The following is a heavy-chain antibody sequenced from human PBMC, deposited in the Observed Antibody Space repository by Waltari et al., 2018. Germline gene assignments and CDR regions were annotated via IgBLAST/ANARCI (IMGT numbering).Heavy chain of an antibody. CDR1: GFTVSAHS. CDR2: ISSDGRT. V-gene: IGHV3-23*01. Sequence: EVQLLESGGGLVQPEGSLRLSCAASGFTVSAHSMTWVRQAPGKGLEWVAGISSDGRTYDADSVKGRFTISRDNSKNTLYLQMQSLRAEDTAVYYCEGSGGHWGQGTLVTVSS. D-gene: IGHD3-10*01. CDR3: EGSGGH. J-gene: IGHJ4*02.